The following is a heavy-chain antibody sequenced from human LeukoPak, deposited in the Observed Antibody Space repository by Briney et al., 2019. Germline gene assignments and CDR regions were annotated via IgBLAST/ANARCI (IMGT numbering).Heavy chain of an antibody. Sequence: SETLSVTCTVSGGPISSYYWSWIRQPPGKGLEWIGYIYYSGSTNYNPSLKSRVTISVDTSKNQFSLKLSSVTAAGTAVYYCARHEWELTNWFDPWGQGTLVTVSS. J-gene: IGHJ5*02. CDR2: IYYSGST. CDR1: GGPISSYY. CDR3: ARHEWELTNWFDP. D-gene: IGHD1-26*01. V-gene: IGHV4-59*08.